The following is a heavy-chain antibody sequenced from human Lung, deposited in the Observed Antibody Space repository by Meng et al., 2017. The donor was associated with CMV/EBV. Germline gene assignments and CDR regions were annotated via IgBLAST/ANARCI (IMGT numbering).Heavy chain of an antibody. CDR2: IRYDGSNE. Sequence: GGSLRLXCATSGFTFSSFGMNWVRQAPGKGLEWVALIRYDGSNEYYADSVRGRFTISRDISKNTLYLEMNSLRLDDTAVYYCARDSSTGFYYFAYWGQGTLVTVSS. CDR1: GFTFSSFG. J-gene: IGHJ4*02. CDR3: ARDSSTGFYYFAY. D-gene: IGHD6-19*01. V-gene: IGHV3-30*02.